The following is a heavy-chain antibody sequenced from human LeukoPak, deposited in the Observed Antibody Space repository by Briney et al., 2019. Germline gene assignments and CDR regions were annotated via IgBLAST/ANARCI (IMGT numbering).Heavy chain of an antibody. D-gene: IGHD6-19*01. CDR3: AKWPLDGYSSGWYSFDY. J-gene: IGHJ4*02. Sequence: QSGRSLRLSCAASGFTFSSYGMHWVRQAPGKGLEWVAVISYDGSNKYYADSVKGRFTISRDNSKNTLYLQMNSLRAEDTAMYYCAKWPLDGYSSGWYSFDYWGQGTLVTVSS. V-gene: IGHV3-30*18. CDR1: GFTFSSYG. CDR2: ISYDGSNK.